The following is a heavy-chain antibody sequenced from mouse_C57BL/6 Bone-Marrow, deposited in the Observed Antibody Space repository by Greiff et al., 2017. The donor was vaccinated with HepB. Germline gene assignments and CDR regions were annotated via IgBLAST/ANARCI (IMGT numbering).Heavy chain of an antibody. D-gene: IGHD2-4*01. J-gene: IGHJ3*01. CDR1: GYAFSSYW. CDR2: IYPGDGDT. Sequence: VQLQQSGAELVKPGASVKISCKASGYAFSSYWMNWVKQRPGKGLEWIGQIYPGDGDTNYNGKFKGKATLTADKSSSTAYMQLSSLTSEDSAVYFCARWGYDDGNAWFAYWGQGTLVTVSA. V-gene: IGHV1-80*01. CDR3: ARWGYDDGNAWFAY.